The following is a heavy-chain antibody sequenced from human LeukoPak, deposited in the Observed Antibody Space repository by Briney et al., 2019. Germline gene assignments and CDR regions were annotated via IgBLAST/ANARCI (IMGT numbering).Heavy chain of an antibody. CDR1: GGSFSGYY. V-gene: IGHV4-34*01. J-gene: IGHJ4*02. D-gene: IGHD2-8*01. CDR2: INHSGST. CDR3: ARFGYCTNGVCYKGLQPDY. Sequence: SETLSLTCAVYGGSFSGYYWSWIRQPPGKGLEWIGEINHSGSTNYNPSLKSRVTISVDTSKNQFSLKLSPVTAADTAVYYCARFGYCTNGVCYKGLQPDYWGQGTLVTVSS.